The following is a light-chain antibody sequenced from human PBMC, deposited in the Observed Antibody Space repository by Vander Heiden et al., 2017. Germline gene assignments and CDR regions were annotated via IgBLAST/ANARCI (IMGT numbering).Light chain of an antibody. CDR2: AAS. Sequence: DIQMTQYPSSLSASVGERVTITCRASQGISKYLAWFQQKPVKAPKSLIYAASSLQSGVPSKFSGSGFGTDFTLIISSLQPEDFATYYFQQYASYPITFGQGTRLEI. J-gene: IGKJ5*01. CDR3: QQYASYPIT. V-gene: IGKV1-16*02. CDR1: QGISKY.